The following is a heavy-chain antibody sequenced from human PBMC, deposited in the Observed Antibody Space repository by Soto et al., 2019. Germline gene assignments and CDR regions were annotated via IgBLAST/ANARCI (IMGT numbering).Heavy chain of an antibody. CDR2: IGTAGDT. CDR3: ARGRLISLYYFGY. D-gene: IGHD2-15*01. CDR1: VFTFSNYD. V-gene: IGHV3-13*01. Sequence: EGQLVESGGGLVQPGGSLRLSSAASVFTFSNYDMHWVRPVTGKGLDWVSTIGTAGDTYYPGSVKVRFTISRENAKNSLYLQMNSLRAEDTAVYSCARGRLISLYYFGYWGQGTLV. J-gene: IGHJ4*02.